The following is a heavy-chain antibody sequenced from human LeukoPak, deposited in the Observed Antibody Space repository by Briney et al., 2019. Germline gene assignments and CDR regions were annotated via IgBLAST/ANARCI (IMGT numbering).Heavy chain of an antibody. CDR1: GGSISSYY. J-gene: IGHJ4*02. Sequence: SETLSLTCTVSGGSISSYYWSWIRQPPGKGLEWIGYIYYSGSTNYNPSLKSRVTISVDTSKNQFSLKLSSVTAADTAVYYCARLDTGDYAWGSYRYTPSPPPHFDYWGQGTLVTVSS. V-gene: IGHV4-59*01. D-gene: IGHD3-16*02. CDR2: IYYSGST. CDR3: ARLDTGDYAWGSYRYTPSPPPHFDY.